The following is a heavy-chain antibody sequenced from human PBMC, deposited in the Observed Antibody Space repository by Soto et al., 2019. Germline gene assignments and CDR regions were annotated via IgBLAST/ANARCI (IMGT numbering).Heavy chain of an antibody. CDR2: IYYSGST. J-gene: IGHJ4*02. CDR3: ARGPGSYSYYLDY. V-gene: IGHV4-59*01. CDR1: GGSISSYY. D-gene: IGHD3-10*01. Sequence: PETLSLNCTVSGGSISSYYWSWIRQPPGKGLEWIGYIYYSGSTNYNPSLKSRVTISVDTSKNQFSLKLSSVTAADTAVYYCARGPGSYSYYLDYWGQGTLVTVSS.